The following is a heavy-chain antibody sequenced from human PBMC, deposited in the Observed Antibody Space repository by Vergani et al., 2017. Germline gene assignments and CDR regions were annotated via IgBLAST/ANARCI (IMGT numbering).Heavy chain of an antibody. J-gene: IGHJ4*02. Sequence: QVQLVQSGAEVKKPGASVKVSCKASGYTFTSYGISWVRQAPGQGLEWMGWISAYNGNTNYAQKFQGRVTMTRDTSISTAYMELRSLRSDDTAVYYCARYPEGSTLWYFDYWGQGTLVTVSS. D-gene: IGHD1-26*01. CDR2: ISAYNGNT. CDR1: GYTFTSYG. V-gene: IGHV1-18*01. CDR3: ARYPEGSTLWYFDY.